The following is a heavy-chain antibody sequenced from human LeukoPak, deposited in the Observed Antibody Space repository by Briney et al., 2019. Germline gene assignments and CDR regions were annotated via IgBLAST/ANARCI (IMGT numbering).Heavy chain of an antibody. CDR2: INTNTGNP. D-gene: IGHD3-22*01. CDR3: ARAPHYYDSSGYTINWFDP. Sequence: ASVTVSCKASGYTFTSYAMNWVRQAPGQGLEWMGWINTNTGNPTYAQGFTGRFVFSLDTSVSTAYLQISSLKAEDTAVYYCARAPHYYDSSGYTINWFDPWGQGTLVTVSS. J-gene: IGHJ5*02. CDR1: GYTFTSYA. V-gene: IGHV7-4-1*02.